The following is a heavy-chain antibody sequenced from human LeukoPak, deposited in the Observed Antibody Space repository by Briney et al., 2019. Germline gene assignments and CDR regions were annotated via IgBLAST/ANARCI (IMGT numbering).Heavy chain of an antibody. CDR1: GYTLTELS. CDR3: ATASGGPEGITMIVVAHDAFDI. V-gene: IGHV1-24*01. J-gene: IGHJ3*02. CDR2: FDPEDGET. Sequence: ASVKVSCKVSGYTLTELSMHWVRQAPGKGLEWMGGFDPEDGETIYAQKFQGRVTMTEDTSTDTAYTELSSLRSEDTAVYYCATASGGPEGITMIVVAHDAFDIWGQGTMVTVSS. D-gene: IGHD3-22*01.